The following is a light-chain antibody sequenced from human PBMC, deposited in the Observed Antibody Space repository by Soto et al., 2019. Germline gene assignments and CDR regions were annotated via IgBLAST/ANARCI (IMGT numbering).Light chain of an antibody. CDR2: EAS. J-gene: IGKJ5*01. CDR3: QQLYSLPFT. V-gene: IGKV1-9*01. Sequence: IRLTLSPSFLSASAGHRVTITCRASHDISTFLAWYQQKPGKAPKLLIYEASTLQSGVPSRFSGSASGTEFTLTISGLLPEDFAAYHCQQLYSLPFTFGQGRRLE. CDR1: HDISTF.